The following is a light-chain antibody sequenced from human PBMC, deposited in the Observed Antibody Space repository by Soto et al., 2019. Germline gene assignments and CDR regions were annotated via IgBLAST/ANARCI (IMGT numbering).Light chain of an antibody. Sequence: EIVLTQSPATLSLSPGERATLSCRASQSVSSYLAWYQQKPGQAPRLLIYDASNRATGIPARFSGSGSGTDFTLTISSLEPEHFAVYYCQQRSNWPPGTFGGGTKVEIK. CDR2: DAS. CDR1: QSVSSY. J-gene: IGKJ4*01. CDR3: QQRSNWPPGT. V-gene: IGKV3-11*01.